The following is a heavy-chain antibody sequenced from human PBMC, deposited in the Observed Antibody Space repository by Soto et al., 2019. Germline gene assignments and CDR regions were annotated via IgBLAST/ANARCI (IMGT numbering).Heavy chain of an antibody. CDR1: GFTFSSYW. CDR3: ATGGYSYGWGY. D-gene: IGHD5-18*01. V-gene: IGHV3-74*01. Sequence: EVQLVESGGGLVQPGGSLRLSCVGSGFTFSSYWMHWVRQAPGKGPVWVSRINPAGSASSYADFVKGRVIVSRDNAKNTLYLEMNSRRAEDTAVYYCATGGYSYGWGYWGQGTLVTVSS. J-gene: IGHJ4*02. CDR2: INPAGSAS.